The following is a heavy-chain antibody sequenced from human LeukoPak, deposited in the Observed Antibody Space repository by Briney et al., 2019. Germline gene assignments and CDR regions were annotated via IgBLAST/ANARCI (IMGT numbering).Heavy chain of an antibody. Sequence: GGSLRLSCAASGFTFNSHSMNWVRQAPGKGLEWVSSLTSRSTYIYYADSVKGRFTISRDNAKNSLYLQMNSLRAEDTAVYYCARWTGGYDYWGQGTLVTVSS. CDR2: LTSRSTYI. D-gene: IGHD3/OR15-3a*01. V-gene: IGHV3-21*01. J-gene: IGHJ4*02. CDR1: GFTFNSHS. CDR3: ARWTGGYDY.